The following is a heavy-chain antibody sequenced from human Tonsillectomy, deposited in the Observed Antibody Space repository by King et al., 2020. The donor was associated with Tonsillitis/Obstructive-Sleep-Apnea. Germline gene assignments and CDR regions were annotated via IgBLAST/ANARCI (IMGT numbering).Heavy chain of an antibody. CDR1: GFTFDDYG. CDR3: AGRSPSVAGSYWYFDL. J-gene: IGHJ2*01. CDR2: INWKGGSGST. D-gene: IGHD6-19*01. V-gene: IGHV3-20*04. Sequence: QLVQSGGGVVRPGGSLRLSCIASGFTFDDYGMSWVRQAPGKGLEWVSGINWKGGSGSTDYADSMKGRFTISSDNAKNSLYLQMNSLRDEDTALYYCAGRSPSVAGSYWYFDLWGRGTLVTVSS.